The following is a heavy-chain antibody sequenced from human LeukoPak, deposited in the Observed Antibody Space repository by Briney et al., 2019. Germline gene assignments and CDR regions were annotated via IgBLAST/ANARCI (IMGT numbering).Heavy chain of an antibody. D-gene: IGHD3-3*01. Sequence: PGGSLRLSCAASGFIFSSYEMNWVRQARGKGLEWVSYISCNGSTIYYADSVKGRFTISRDNAKNSLYLQMNSLRAEDTAVYYCARDADFWSGSYYFDYWAREPWSPSPQ. CDR3: ARDADFWSGSYYFDY. CDR1: GFIFSSYE. V-gene: IGHV3-48*03. J-gene: IGHJ4*02. CDR2: ISCNGSTI.